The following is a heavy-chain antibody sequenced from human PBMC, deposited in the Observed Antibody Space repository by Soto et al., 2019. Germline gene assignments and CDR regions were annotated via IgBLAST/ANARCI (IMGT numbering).Heavy chain of an antibody. D-gene: IGHD2-2*03. J-gene: IGHJ4*02. CDR3: AGIGYCSSASCGYFDY. CDR2: IDWDDDK. CDR1: GVSLNTSGMC. Sequence: SGPTLVNPPQTPTLTITLSGVSLNTSGMCVGWIRPPPGKALEWLARIDWDDDKYYSTSLKTRLTISKDTSTNQVVLTMTNMDPVDTATYYCAGIGYCSSASCGYFDYWGQGTLVTVSS. V-gene: IGHV2-70*11.